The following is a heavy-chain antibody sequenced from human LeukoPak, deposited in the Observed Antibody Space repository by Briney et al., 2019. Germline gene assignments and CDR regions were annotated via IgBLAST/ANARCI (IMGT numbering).Heavy chain of an antibody. CDR1: GYTFTGYY. D-gene: IGHD2-2*01. J-gene: IGHJ5*02. CDR2: INPNRGGT. Sequence: ASVKVSCKASGYTFTGYYMHWVRQAPGQGLEWMGWINPNRGGTNYAQKFQGRVTINRDTSISTAYMELSRLRSADPAVYYCARGSLGYCSSTSCHRDWFDHWGQGTLVTVSS. V-gene: IGHV1-2*02. CDR3: ARGSLGYCSSTSCHRDWFDH.